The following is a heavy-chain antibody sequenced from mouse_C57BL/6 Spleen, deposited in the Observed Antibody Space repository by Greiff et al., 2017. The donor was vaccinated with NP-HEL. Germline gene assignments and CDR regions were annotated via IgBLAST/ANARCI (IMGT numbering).Heavy chain of an antibody. J-gene: IGHJ2*01. CDR1: GYTFTDYN. CDR2: INPNNGGT. CDR3: ARGDSSYVNYFDY. V-gene: IGHV1-18*01. Sequence: EVQLQQSGPELVKPGASVKIPCKASGYTFTDYNMDWVKQSHGKSLEWIGDINPNNGGTIYNQKFKGKATLTVDKSSSTAYMELRSLTSEDTAGYYCARGDSSYVNYFDYWGQGTTLTVSS. D-gene: IGHD1-1*01.